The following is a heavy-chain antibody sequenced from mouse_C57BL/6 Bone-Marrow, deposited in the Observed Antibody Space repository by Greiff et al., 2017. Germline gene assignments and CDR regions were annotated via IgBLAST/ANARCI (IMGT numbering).Heavy chain of an antibody. J-gene: IGHJ2*01. CDR1: GYTFTSYW. D-gene: IGHD2-2*01. CDR2: IDPSDSYT. CDR3: AREGGWLYYFDY. V-gene: IGHV1-50*01. Sequence: QVQLQQPGAELVKPGASVKLSCKASGYTFTSYWMQWVKQRPGQGLEWIGEIDPSDSYTNYNQEFKGKATLTVDTSSSTAYMQLSSLTSEDSAVYYCAREGGWLYYFDYWGQGTTLTVSS.